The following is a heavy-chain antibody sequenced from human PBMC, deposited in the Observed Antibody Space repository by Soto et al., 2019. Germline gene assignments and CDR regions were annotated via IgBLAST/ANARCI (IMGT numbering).Heavy chain of an antibody. CDR1: GGSISSYY. V-gene: IGHV4-59*01. CDR2: IYYSGST. J-gene: IGHJ5*02. CDR3: ARGWGSSGWYDP. D-gene: IGHD6-19*01. Sequence: ETLSLTCTVSGGSISSYYRSWIRQPPGKGLEWIGYIYYSGSTNYNPSLKSRVTISVDTSKNQFSLKLSSVTAADTAVYYCARGWGSSGWYDPLGQGTLVTVSS.